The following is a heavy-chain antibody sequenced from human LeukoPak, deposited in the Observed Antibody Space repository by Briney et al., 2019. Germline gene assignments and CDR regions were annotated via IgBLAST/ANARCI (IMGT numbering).Heavy chain of an antibody. CDR1: GYNYRDYY. CDR2: INPHSGGT. J-gene: IGHJ3*01. V-gene: IGHV1-2*02. CDR3: ARVNRFYVRTYPAGYEI. Sequence: ASVKVSCKASGYNYRDYYIHWVRHAPGQGLDWMGWINPHSGGTRYAPKFQGRVTMSSDTAINTAYMELRRLRSDDTAVFYCARVNRFYVRTYPAGYEIWGQGTRVTVSS. D-gene: IGHD2/OR15-2a*01.